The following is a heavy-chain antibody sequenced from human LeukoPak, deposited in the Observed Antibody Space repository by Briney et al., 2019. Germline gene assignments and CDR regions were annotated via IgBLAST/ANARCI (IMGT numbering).Heavy chain of an antibody. V-gene: IGHV6-1*01. J-gene: IGHJ6*03. Sequence: SQTLSLTCAISGDSVSSNSAAWNWIRQSPSRGLEWLGRTYYRSKWYNDYAVSVKSRITINPDTSKNQFSLQLNSVTPEDTAVYYCASEEWEIDGSSSKDYYYYMDVWGKGTTVTVSS. CDR1: GDSVSSNSAA. CDR3: ASEEWEIDGSSSKDYYYYMDV. D-gene: IGHD6-6*01. CDR2: TYYRSKWYN.